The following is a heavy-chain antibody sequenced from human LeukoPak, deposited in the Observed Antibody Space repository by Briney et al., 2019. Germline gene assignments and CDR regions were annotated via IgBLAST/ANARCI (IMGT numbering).Heavy chain of an antibody. Sequence: PSETLSLTCAVSGGSISSYYWSWIRQPPGKGLEWIGYIYYSGSTNYNPSLKSRVTISVDTSKNQFSLKLSSVTAADTAVCYCASITVDTAMVYFDYWGQGTLVTVSS. CDR2: IYYSGST. J-gene: IGHJ4*02. CDR3: ASITVDTAMVYFDY. CDR1: GGSISSYY. D-gene: IGHD5-18*01. V-gene: IGHV4-59*08.